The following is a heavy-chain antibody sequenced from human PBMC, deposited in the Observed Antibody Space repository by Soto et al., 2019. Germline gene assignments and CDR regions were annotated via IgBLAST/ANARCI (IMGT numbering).Heavy chain of an antibody. D-gene: IGHD3-3*01. J-gene: IGHJ6*02. CDR2: IYYSGST. V-gene: IGHV4-59*01. CDR3: ARSRYHDFWSRYYNRYYYGMDV. CDR1: GGSISCYY. Sequence: XATLSLTCAAPGGSISCYYWSSIRQPPGKGLDWSGYIYYSGSTNYNPSLKSRVTISVDTSKNQFSLKLSSVTAADTAVYYCARSRYHDFWSRYYNRYYYGMDVWGQGTTVTVS.